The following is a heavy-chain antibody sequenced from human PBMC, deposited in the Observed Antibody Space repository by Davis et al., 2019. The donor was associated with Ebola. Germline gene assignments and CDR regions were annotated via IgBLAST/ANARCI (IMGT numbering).Heavy chain of an antibody. CDR1: GFTFSSYG. V-gene: IGHV3-33*01. CDR3: ARESHGYSLDY. Sequence: PGGSLRLSCAASGFTFSSYGMHWVRQAPGKGLEWVAVIWYDGSNKYYADSVKGRFTISRDNSKNTLYLQMNSLRAEDTAVYYCARESHGYSLDYWGQGTLVTVSS. CDR2: IWYDGSNK. J-gene: IGHJ4*02. D-gene: IGHD1-26*01.